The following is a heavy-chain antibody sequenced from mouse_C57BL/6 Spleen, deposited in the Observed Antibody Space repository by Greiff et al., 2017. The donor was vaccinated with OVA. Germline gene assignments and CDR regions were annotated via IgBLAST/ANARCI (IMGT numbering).Heavy chain of an antibody. V-gene: IGHV1-15*01. CDR2: IDPDTGGT. Sequence: VQLKQSGAELARPGASVTLSCKASGYTFTDYELHWVKQTPVHGLEWIGAIDPDTGGTAYKQKFKGKAILTADKSSSTAYMELRSLTSEDSAVYYCTGVPFAYWGQGTLVTVSA. J-gene: IGHJ3*01. CDR1: GYTFTDYE. CDR3: TGVPFAY.